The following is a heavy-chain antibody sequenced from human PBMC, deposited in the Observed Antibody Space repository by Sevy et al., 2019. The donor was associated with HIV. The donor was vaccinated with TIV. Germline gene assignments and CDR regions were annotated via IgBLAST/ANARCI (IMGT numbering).Heavy chain of an antibody. CDR2: INHSGST. V-gene: IGHV4-34*01. Sequence: SETLSLTCAVYGGSFSGYYWSWIRQPPGKGLEWIGEINHSGSTNYNPSLKSRVTISVDTSKNQFSLKLSSVTAADTAVYYCVRSGTAMAQPYYFDYWGQGTLVTVSS. D-gene: IGHD5-18*01. CDR1: GGSFSGYY. J-gene: IGHJ4*02. CDR3: VRSGTAMAQPYYFDY.